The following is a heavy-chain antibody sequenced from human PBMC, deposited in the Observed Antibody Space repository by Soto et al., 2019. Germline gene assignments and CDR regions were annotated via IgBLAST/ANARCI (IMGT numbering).Heavy chain of an antibody. CDR2: IHNSGNT. V-gene: IGHV4-59*08. J-gene: IGHJ4*02. Sequence: PSETLSLTCTVSGGSITSYYWTWIRQPPGRGLEWVGYIHNSGNTNYNPSLYTRVTISKDTSENQFSLRLASVNAADTAVYYCARFRGDKACNGGNCLDFWGRGMLVTVSS. D-gene: IGHD2-21*01. CDR3: ARFRGDKACNGGNCLDF. CDR1: GGSITSYY.